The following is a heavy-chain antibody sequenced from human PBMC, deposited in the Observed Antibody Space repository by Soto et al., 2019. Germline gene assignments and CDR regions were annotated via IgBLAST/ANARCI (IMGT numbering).Heavy chain of an antibody. CDR2: INHSGST. Sequence: PSETLSLTCAVYGGSFSGYYWSWIRQPPGKGLEWIGEINHSGSTNYNPSLKSRVTISVDTSKNQFSLKLSSVTAADTAVYYCARGCGYSYGNRPFYYYYYGMDVWGQGTTVTVSS. CDR3: ARGCGYSYGNRPFYYYYYGMDV. J-gene: IGHJ6*02. D-gene: IGHD5-18*01. CDR1: GGSFSGYY. V-gene: IGHV4-34*01.